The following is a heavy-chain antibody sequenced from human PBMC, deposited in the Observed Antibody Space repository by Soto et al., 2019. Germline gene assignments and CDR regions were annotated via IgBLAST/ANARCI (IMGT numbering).Heavy chain of an antibody. J-gene: IGHJ3*02. D-gene: IGHD6-13*01. CDR3: AHSLSSSWYRFVNI. Sequence: QITLKESGPPLVKPTQTLTLTCTFSGFSLSTSGVGVGWIRQPPGKALEWLALIYWDDDKRYSPSLKSRLTITKVTSKSQVVLTMTNMDPVDTSSYHCAHSLSSSWYRFVNIWGQGTMVTVSS. CDR2: IYWDDDK. CDR1: GFSLSTSGVG. V-gene: IGHV2-5*02.